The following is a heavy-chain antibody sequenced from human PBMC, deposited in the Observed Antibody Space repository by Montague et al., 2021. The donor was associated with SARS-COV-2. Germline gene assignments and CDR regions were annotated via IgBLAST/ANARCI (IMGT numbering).Heavy chain of an antibody. CDR2: ITSSGSTI. CDR3: ARDLRDYDILTGYL. D-gene: IGHD3-9*01. CDR1: GFTFSSYE. Sequence: SLRFSCAASGFTFSSYEMNWFRQAPGKGLEWVSYITSSGSTIYYADSEKGRFTISRDNAKNSLFLQMNSLRAEDTAVYYCARDLRDYDILTGYLWGQGTLVTVSS. V-gene: IGHV3-48*03. J-gene: IGHJ4*02.